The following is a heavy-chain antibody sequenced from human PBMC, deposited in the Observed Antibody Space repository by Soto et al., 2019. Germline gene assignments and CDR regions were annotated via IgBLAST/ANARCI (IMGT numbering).Heavy chain of an antibody. D-gene: IGHD4-4*01. CDR2: IDDSGRT. V-gene: IGHV4-34*01. CDR1: GGSFSDYS. J-gene: IGHJ4*02. Sequence: QVQLQQWGAGLLKPSETLSLTCAVYGGSFSDYSWSWIRQPPGKGLEWIGEIDDSGRTKYNPSFKSRVPISVDTSKTHSSLTMSSVTAADTAVYYCGGVTVSDWGQGTLVTVSS. CDR3: GGVTVSD.